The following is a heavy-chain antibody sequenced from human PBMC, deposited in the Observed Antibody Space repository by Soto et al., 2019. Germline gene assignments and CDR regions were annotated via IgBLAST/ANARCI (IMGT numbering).Heavy chain of an antibody. D-gene: IGHD2-15*01. CDR2: ISAYNGNT. Sequence: ASVKVSCKASGYTFTSYGISWVRQAPGQGLEWMGWISAYNGNTNYAQKLQGRVTMTTDTSTSTAYMELRSLRSDDTAVYYCAREGYCSGGSCYSKGGDFDIWGQGTMVTVSS. J-gene: IGHJ3*02. CDR1: GYTFTSYG. CDR3: AREGYCSGGSCYSKGGDFDI. V-gene: IGHV1-18*01.